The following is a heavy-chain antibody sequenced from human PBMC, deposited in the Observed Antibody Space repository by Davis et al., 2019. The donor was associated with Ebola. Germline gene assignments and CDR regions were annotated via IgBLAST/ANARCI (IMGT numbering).Heavy chain of an antibody. CDR2: INPNSGGT. CDR1: GYTFTGYY. V-gene: IGHV1-2*04. Sequence: AASVKVSCKASGYTFTGYYMHWVRQAPGQGLEWMGWINPNSGGTNYAQKFQGWVTMTRDTSISTAYMELSRLRSEDTAVYYCARPSDFWSGYSWPRYYYGMDVWGQGTTVTVSS. J-gene: IGHJ6*02. D-gene: IGHD3-3*01. CDR3: ARPSDFWSGYSWPRYYYGMDV.